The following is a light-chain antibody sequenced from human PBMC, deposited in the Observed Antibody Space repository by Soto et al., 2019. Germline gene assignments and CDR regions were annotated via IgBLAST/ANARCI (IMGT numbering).Light chain of an antibody. CDR1: QSVSSSY. Sequence: EIVLTQSPGTLSLSPGERATLSCRASQSVSSSYLAWYQQTPGQAPRLLIYGASSRATGIPDRFSGSGSGTDFTLTISSLEPEDFALYYCQQYGSSSLTFCGGTKVEIK. CDR2: GAS. V-gene: IGKV3-20*01. CDR3: QQYGSSSLT. J-gene: IGKJ4*01.